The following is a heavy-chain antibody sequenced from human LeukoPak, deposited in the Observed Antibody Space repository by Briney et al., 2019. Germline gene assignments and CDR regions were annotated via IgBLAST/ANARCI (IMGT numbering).Heavy chain of an antibody. CDR2: IYYSGST. V-gene: IGHV4-59*01. Sequence: SETLSLTCTVSGGSISSYYWSWIRQPPGKGLEWIGYIYYSGSTNYNPSLKSRVTISVDTSKNQFSLKLSSVTAADTAVYYCARDRGSSGWSNYFDYWGQGTLVTASS. CDR1: GGSISSYY. J-gene: IGHJ4*02. D-gene: IGHD6-19*01. CDR3: ARDRGSSGWSNYFDY.